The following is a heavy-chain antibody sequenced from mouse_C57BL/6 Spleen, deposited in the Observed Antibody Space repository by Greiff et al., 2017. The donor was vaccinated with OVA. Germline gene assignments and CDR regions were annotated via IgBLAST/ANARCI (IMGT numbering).Heavy chain of an antibody. CDR3: ARDRVFDY. Sequence: DVKLVESGGGLVKPGGSLKLSCAASGFTFSSYAMSWVRQTPEKRLEWVATISDGGSYIYYPDNVKGRFTISRDNATNNLYLQRSHLKSEDTAMYYCARDRVFDYWGQGTTLTVSS. CDR1: GFTFSSYA. J-gene: IGHJ2*01. V-gene: IGHV5-4*01. CDR2: ISDGGSYI.